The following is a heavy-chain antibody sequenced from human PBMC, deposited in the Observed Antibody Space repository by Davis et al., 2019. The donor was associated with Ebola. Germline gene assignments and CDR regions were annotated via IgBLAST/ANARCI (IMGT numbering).Heavy chain of an antibody. CDR3: VKGAFSMPLDF. CDR2: ITSSGGST. D-gene: IGHD2-2*01. Sequence: GESLKISCSASGFTFSSFAMSWVRQAPGKGLEWVSTITSSGGSTYYADSVKGRFPVSRDSSRSTLSLQMNSLRAEDTAVYYCVKGAFSMPLDFWGQGTLVTVSS. CDR1: GFTFSSFA. V-gene: IGHV3-23*01. J-gene: IGHJ4*02.